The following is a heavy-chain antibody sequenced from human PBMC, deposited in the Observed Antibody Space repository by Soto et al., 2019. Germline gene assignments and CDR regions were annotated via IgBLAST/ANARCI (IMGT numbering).Heavy chain of an antibody. D-gene: IGHD5-18*01. CDR3: ASPHIGHSYGYEPNYYYYGMDV. Sequence: ASVKVSCKASGGTFSSYAISWVRQAPGQGLEWMGGIIPIFGTANYAQKFQGRVTITADESTSTAYMELSSLRSEDTAVYYCASPHIGHSYGYEPNYYYYGMDVWGQGTTVTVSS. J-gene: IGHJ6*02. CDR1: GGTFSSYA. V-gene: IGHV1-69*13. CDR2: IIPIFGTA.